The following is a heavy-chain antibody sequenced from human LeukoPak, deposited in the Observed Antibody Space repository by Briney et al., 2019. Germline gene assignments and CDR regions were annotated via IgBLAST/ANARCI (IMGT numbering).Heavy chain of an antibody. CDR3: AKVRYQLLIDY. V-gene: IGHV3-11*04. Sequence: GGSLRLSCAASGFTVSSNYMSWVRQAPGKGLEWVSYISSSGSTIYYADSVKGRFTISRDNSKNTLYLQMNSLRADDTAVYYCAKVRYQLLIDYWGQGTLVTVSS. CDR1: GFTVSSNY. CDR2: ISSSGSTI. D-gene: IGHD2-2*01. J-gene: IGHJ4*02.